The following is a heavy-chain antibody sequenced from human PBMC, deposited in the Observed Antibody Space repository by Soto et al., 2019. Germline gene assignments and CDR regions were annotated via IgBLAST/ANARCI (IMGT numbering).Heavy chain of an antibody. Sequence: QVQLQESGPGLVKPSETLSLTCTVSGGSVSSESHYWSWIRQTPGKGLEWIGYIYYTGSPNYNPSLKGRVTMSVDTSRQQVSLRLRSVTRADTAVYYCARDQYDFRSGTYYYAMEVWGQGTKVTVS. J-gene: IGHJ6*02. CDR3: ARDQYDFRSGTYYYAMEV. V-gene: IGHV4-61*01. CDR2: IYYTGSP. CDR1: GGSVSSESHY. D-gene: IGHD3-3*01.